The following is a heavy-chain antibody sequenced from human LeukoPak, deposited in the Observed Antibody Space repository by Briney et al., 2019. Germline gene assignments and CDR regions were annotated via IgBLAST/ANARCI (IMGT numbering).Heavy chain of an antibody. V-gene: IGHV1-24*01. CDR3: ATVGYSYGAFDY. J-gene: IGHJ4*02. D-gene: IGHD5-18*01. CDR1: GYTLTEIS. Sequence: ALVKVSCKVSGYTLTEISLHWVRQAAGKGPEWMGGFDREDGETMYAQKFQGRVTMTEDTSTDTAFMELSSLRSEDTAVYYCATVGYSYGAFDYWGQGTLVIVSS. CDR2: FDREDGET.